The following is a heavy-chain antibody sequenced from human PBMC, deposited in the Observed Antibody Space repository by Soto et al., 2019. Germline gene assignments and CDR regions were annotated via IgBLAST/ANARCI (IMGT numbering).Heavy chain of an antibody. J-gene: IGHJ4*02. D-gene: IGHD5-18*01. V-gene: IGHV4-31*03. CDR3: SRGILV. Sequence: PSETLSLTCTVSGASINSGGYCWSWIRQHPGKGLDWIGCISYGGSTSYNPSLKSRVTISVDTSKNQFSLPLTSVTAEDTAVYYCSRGILVWGQGALVTVSS. CDR2: ISYGGST. CDR1: GASINSGGYC.